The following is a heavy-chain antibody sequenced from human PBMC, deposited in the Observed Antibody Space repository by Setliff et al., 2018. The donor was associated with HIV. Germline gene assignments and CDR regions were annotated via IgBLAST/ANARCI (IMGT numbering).Heavy chain of an antibody. Sequence: SETLSLTCTVSGASINNYYWNWIRQPSGKGLEWIGRIYPSATGKGLEWIGRMHTSGSANYNPSLQSRVSISLDTSKNHFSLHLRSVTTADTAVYYCATEFPLSSPYYYDSSGYYYWGQGTLVTVSS. V-gene: IGHV4-4*07. CDR3: ATEFPLSSPYYYDSSGYYY. J-gene: IGHJ4*02. D-gene: IGHD3-22*01. CDR1: GASINNYY. CDR2: MHTSGSA.